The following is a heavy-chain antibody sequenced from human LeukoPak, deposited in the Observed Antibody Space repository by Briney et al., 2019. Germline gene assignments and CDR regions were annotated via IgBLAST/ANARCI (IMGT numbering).Heavy chain of an antibody. CDR2: ISYSGIT. CDR3: ARRTSYSSAFDY. CDR1: GGSISSYY. Sequence: PSETLSLTCTVSGGSISSYYWSWIRQPPGKGLEWIGYISYSGITNYSPSLKSRVTISVDTSENQFSLKLSSVTAADTAVFYCARRTSYSSAFDYWDQGTLVTVSS. D-gene: IGHD6-19*01. J-gene: IGHJ4*02. V-gene: IGHV4-59*08.